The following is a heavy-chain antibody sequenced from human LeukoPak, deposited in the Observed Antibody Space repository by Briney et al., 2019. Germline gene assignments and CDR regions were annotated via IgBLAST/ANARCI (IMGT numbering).Heavy chain of an antibody. CDR3: ARRISVVTSSWFDP. CDR1: GGSFSGYY. Sequence: PSETLSLTCAVYGGSFSGYYWSWIRQPPGKGLEWIGKINHSGSTNYNPSLKSRVTISVDTSKNQFSLKLSSVTAADTAVYYCARRISVVTSSWFDPWGQGTLVTVSS. D-gene: IGHD3-22*01. J-gene: IGHJ5*02. CDR2: INHSGST. V-gene: IGHV4-34*01.